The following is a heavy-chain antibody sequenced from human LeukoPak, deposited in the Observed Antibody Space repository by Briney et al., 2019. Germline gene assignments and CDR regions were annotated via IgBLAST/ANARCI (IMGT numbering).Heavy chain of an antibody. J-gene: IGHJ4*02. Sequence: GGSLRLSCPASGFTFSNYAMRWVRQAPGEGLEWVSSITGTGGCTYYADSVKGRFTISRDSSMNTLYLQMNSLRAEDTALYYCAKQRAFSPVSNFDYWGQGTLVTVSS. V-gene: IGHV3-23*01. CDR2: ITGTGGCT. D-gene: IGHD5/OR15-5a*01. CDR1: GFTFSNYA. CDR3: AKQRAFSPVSNFDY.